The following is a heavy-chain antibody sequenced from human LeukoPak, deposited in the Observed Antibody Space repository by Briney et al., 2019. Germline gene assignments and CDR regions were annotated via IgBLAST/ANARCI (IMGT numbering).Heavy chain of an antibody. CDR1: GFTFSSYW. Sequence: GGSLRLSCAASGFTFSSYWMSWVRQAPGKGLEWVSYISSSSSTIYYADSVKGRFTISRDNAKNSLYLQMNSLTAEDTAVYYCARDNTYYSGSRYYDRFDYWGQGTLVTVSS. V-gene: IGHV3-48*04. CDR2: ISSSSSTI. CDR3: ARDNTYYSGSRYYDRFDY. D-gene: IGHD2-15*01. J-gene: IGHJ4*02.